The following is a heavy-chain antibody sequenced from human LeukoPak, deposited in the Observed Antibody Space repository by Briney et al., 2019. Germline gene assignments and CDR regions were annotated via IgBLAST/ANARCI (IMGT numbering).Heavy chain of an antibody. D-gene: IGHD2-2*01. CDR3: ARGNQQLPRSTPDY. Sequence: GGSLRLSCAVSGFTFSSSWMHWVCQAPGKGLVWVSHIKTDGSTTAYADSVKGRFTISRDNAKNTLYLQMNSLRAEDTGVYYCARGNQQLPRSTPDYWGQGTLVTVSS. V-gene: IGHV3-74*01. CDR1: GFTFSSSW. J-gene: IGHJ4*02. CDR2: IKTDGSTT.